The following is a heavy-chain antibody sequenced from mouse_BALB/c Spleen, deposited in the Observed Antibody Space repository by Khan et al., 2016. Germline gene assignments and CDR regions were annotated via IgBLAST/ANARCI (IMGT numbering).Heavy chain of an antibody. CDR3: ARGAMVTNGWYFDD. D-gene: IGHD2-2*01. Sequence: IQLVQSGPELKKTGETVKISCKASGYTFTNSGMNWVKQAPGKGLKWVGWINNYTREPTYADDFKGRFAISLEFSASTPYLQIINLKNEDMKTYFSARGAMVTNGWYFDDWGAGTTVTVSS. CDR2: INNYTREP. J-gene: IGHJ1*01. V-gene: IGHV9-1*02. CDR1: GYTFTNSG.